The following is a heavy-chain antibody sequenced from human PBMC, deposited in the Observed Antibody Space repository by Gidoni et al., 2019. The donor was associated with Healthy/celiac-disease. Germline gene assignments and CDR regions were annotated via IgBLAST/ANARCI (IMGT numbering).Heavy chain of an antibody. CDR3: AKDLLAYCGGDCCFDY. CDR1: GFTFRSHG. Sequence: QVQLVESGGGVVQAGRSLRLSCSASGFTFRSHGMPWVRQAPGKGLEWVAVISYDGSNKYYADSVKGRFTISRDNSKNTLYLQMNSLRAEDTAVYYCAKDLLAYCGGDCCFDYWGQGTLVTVSS. V-gene: IGHV3-30*18. CDR2: ISYDGSNK. J-gene: IGHJ4*02. D-gene: IGHD2-21*01.